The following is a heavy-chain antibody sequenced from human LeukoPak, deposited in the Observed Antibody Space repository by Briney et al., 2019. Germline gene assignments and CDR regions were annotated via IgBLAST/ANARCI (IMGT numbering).Heavy chain of an antibody. D-gene: IGHD4/OR15-4a*01. CDR2: IYYSGST. J-gene: IGHJ5*02. Sequence: SETLSLTCTVSGGSISSGDYYWSWTRQPPGKGLEWIGYIYYSGSTYYNPSLKSRVTISVDTSKNQFSLKLSSVTAADTAVYYCASVIADYGGEWFDPWGQGTLVTVSS. CDR1: GGSISSGDYY. CDR3: ASVIADYGGEWFDP. V-gene: IGHV4-30-4*01.